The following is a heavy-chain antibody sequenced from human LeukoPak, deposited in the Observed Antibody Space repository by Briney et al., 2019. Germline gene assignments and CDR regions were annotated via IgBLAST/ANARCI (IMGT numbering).Heavy chain of an antibody. D-gene: IGHD3-22*01. J-gene: IGHJ5*02. V-gene: IGHV3-21*04. CDR1: GFTFSSYS. CDR2: ISSSSSYI. Sequence: GGSLRLSCAASGFTFSSYSMNWVRQAPGKGLEWVSSISSSSSYIYYADSVKGRFTISRDNSKNTLYLQMNSLRAEDTAVYYCAKESSGYYYAWFDPWGQGTLVTVSS. CDR3: AKESSGYYYAWFDP.